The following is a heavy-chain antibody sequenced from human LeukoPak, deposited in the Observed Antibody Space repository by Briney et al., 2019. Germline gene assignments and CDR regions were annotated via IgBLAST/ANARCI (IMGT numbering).Heavy chain of an antibody. CDR2: INPNSGGT. Sequence: ASVKVSCKASGYTFTGYYMHWVRQAPGQGLEWMGWINPNSGGTNYAQKFQGRVTMTRDTSISTAYMELSRLRSDDTAVYYCARAPMIVVVPLDHWGQGTLVTVSS. CDR1: GYTFTGYY. CDR3: ARAPMIVVVPLDH. J-gene: IGHJ4*02. V-gene: IGHV1-2*02. D-gene: IGHD3-22*01.